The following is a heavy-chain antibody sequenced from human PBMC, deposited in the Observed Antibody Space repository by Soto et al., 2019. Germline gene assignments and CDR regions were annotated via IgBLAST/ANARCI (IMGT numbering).Heavy chain of an antibody. V-gene: IGHV1-8*01. D-gene: IGHD6-19*01. CDR1: GYSFTDLH. J-gene: IGHJ6*02. CDR3: ARRGWTTRHGLDI. Sequence: GASVKVSCKASGYSFTDLHINWVRQGTGQELEFVRWMNTNTANTGLTRKFEGRVTMTMNTSTNTAYMEVSSLKSEDTAIYFCARRGWTTRHGLDIWGQGTKVTVSS. CDR2: MNTNTANT.